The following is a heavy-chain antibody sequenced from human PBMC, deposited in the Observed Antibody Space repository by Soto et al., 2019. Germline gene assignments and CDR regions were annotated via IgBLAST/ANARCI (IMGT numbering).Heavy chain of an antibody. CDR2: ISSNGGST. Sequence: GGSLRLSCSASVFTFSSYAMHWVRQAPGKGLEYVSAISSNGGSTYYADSVKGRFTISRDNSKNTLYLQMSSLRAEDTAVYYCVAYCSSTSCYENWFDPWGQGTLVTVSS. D-gene: IGHD2-2*01. V-gene: IGHV3-64D*06. J-gene: IGHJ5*02. CDR1: VFTFSSYA. CDR3: VAYCSSTSCYENWFDP.